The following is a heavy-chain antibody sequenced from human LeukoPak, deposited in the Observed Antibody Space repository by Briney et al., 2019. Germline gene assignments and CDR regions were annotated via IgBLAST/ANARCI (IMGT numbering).Heavy chain of an antibody. J-gene: IGHJ4*02. CDR3: TTSIVGTTAY. D-gene: IGHD1-26*01. Sequence: GGSLRLSCAASGFNFTNAWMTWVRQAPGKGLEWVGRIKSETDGGTIHYGAPVKGRFIISRDDSKNTVGLQMNSLKTEDTGVYYCTTSIVGTTAYWGQGPLVIVSS. CDR1: GFNFTNAW. V-gene: IGHV3-15*01. CDR2: IKSETDGGTI.